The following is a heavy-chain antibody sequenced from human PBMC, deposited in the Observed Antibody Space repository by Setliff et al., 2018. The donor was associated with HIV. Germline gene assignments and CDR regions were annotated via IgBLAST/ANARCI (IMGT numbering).Heavy chain of an antibody. D-gene: IGHD6-19*01. Sequence: ASVKVSCKASGYTFTSYYMHWVRQAPGQGLEWMGVINTSGGSAGYAEKFRGRVTMTRDTSTSTVYMDLRNLRSEDTAVYYCARNQGDSSGWYAGDYWGHGTQVTVSS. J-gene: IGHJ4*01. V-gene: IGHV1-46*01. CDR2: INTSGGSA. CDR1: GYTFTSYY. CDR3: ARNQGDSSGWYAGDY.